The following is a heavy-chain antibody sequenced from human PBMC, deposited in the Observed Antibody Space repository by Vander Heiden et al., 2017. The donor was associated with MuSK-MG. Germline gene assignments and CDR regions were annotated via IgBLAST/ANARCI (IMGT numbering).Heavy chain of an antibody. CDR2: IYHSGRT. D-gene: IGHD4-4*01. CDR1: GYSISSGYY. V-gene: IGHV4-38-2*01. J-gene: IGHJ4*02. CDR3: AIRYSHENFDY. Sequence: QVQLQESGPGVVKTSETLSLTCAVPGYSISSGYYWGWIRQPPGKGLEWIGSIYHSGRTYYIPSLKSRVTISVDTSKNQFSLNLRSVTAADTAVYYCAIRYSHENFDYWGQGTLVTVSS.